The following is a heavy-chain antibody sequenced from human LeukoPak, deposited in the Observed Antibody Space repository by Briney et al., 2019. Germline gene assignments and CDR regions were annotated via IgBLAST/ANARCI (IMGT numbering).Heavy chain of an antibody. D-gene: IGHD3-10*01. J-gene: IGHJ4*02. CDR3: ARARPGDY. Sequence: PGGSLRLSCAGSGFTFSNYAMSWVRQAPGKGLEWVSVISASGGTSTYYADSVKGRFTISRDNSKNTLYLQMNSLRAEDTAVYYCARARPGDYWGQGTLVTVSS. CDR1: GFTFSNYA. V-gene: IGHV3-23*01. CDR2: ISASGGTST.